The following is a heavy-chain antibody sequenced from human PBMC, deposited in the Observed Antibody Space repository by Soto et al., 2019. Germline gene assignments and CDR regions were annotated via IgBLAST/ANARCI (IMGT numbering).Heavy chain of an antibody. CDR3: ARDSGNDFWSGQSPNWFDP. Sequence: EVQLVESGGGLVKPGGSLRLSCEASGFTFSHYNMNWVRQAPGKGLEWVSSISSSSSYMYFAKSLRGRITISKDNARNSVYLQLNSLRAEDTAVYYCARDSGNDFWSGQSPNWFDPWGQGTLVTVSS. V-gene: IGHV3-21*01. CDR2: ISSSSSYM. D-gene: IGHD3-3*01. CDR1: GFTFSHYN. J-gene: IGHJ5*02.